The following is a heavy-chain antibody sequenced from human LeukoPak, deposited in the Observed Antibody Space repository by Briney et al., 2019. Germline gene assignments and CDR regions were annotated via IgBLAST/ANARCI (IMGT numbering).Heavy chain of an antibody. J-gene: IGHJ3*02. D-gene: IGHD5-18*01. CDR3: ARDVTPHARASDI. V-gene: IGHV4-30-4*01. Sequence: SETLSLTCTVSGGSISSGDYYWSWIRQPPGKGLEWIGYIYYSGSTYYNPSLKSRVTISVDTSKNQFSLKLSSVTAADTAVYYCARDVTPHARASDIWGQGTMVTVSS. CDR2: IYYSGST. CDR1: GGSISSGDYY.